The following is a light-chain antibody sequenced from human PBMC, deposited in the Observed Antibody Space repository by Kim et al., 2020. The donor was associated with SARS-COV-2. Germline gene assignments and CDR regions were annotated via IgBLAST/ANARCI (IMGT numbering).Light chain of an antibody. Sequence: SASVGDRVTITCQASQDINNYLAWFQQKPGKVPERLIYAASTLQSGVPSRFSGSGSGTEFTLTITSLQPEDFATYYCLQHNGYPLTFGGGTKLEI. CDR3: LQHNGYPLT. CDR1: QDINNY. CDR2: AAS. J-gene: IGKJ4*01. V-gene: IGKV1-17*03.